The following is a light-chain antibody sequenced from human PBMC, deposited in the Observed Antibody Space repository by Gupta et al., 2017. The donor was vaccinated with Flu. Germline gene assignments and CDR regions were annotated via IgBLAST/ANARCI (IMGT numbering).Light chain of an antibody. CDR2: DAN. J-gene: IGKJ2*03. V-gene: IGKV3-15*01. CDR1: RVVGNN. Sequence: AALSCRASRVVGNNLAWYQQKPGRAPRLRIFDANVSATGTPARFSGSGSGADFTLTISSLQSEDVALYYCQHYNKWSPVYSFGQGTKLEI. CDR3: QHYNKWSPVYS.